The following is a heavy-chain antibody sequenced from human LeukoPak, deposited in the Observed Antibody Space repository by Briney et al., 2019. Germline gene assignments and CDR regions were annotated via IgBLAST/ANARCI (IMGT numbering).Heavy chain of an antibody. J-gene: IGHJ4*02. CDR2: ISYDGSNK. Sequence: GGSLRLSCAASGFTFSSYAMSWVRQAPGKGLEWVAVISYDGSNKYYADSVKGRFTISRDNSKNTLYLQMNSLRAEDTAVYYCARDQGIAAAIFDYWGQGTLVTVSS. V-gene: IGHV3-30-3*01. D-gene: IGHD6-13*01. CDR3: ARDQGIAAAIFDY. CDR1: GFTFSSYA.